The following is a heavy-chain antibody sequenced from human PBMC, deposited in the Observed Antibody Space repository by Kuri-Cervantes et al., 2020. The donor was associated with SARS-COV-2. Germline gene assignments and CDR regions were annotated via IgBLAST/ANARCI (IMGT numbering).Heavy chain of an antibody. CDR2: IYYSGST. Sequence: SETLSLTCTVSGGSISSSNYYWGWIRQPPGKGLEWIGSIYYSGSTHYNPSLKSRVSIPVDTSRNQFSLKVSSVTAADTAVYSCARQHLGYYMDVWGKGTTVTVSS. V-gene: IGHV4-39*01. J-gene: IGHJ6*03. CDR1: GGSISSSNYY. CDR3: ARQHLGYYMDV.